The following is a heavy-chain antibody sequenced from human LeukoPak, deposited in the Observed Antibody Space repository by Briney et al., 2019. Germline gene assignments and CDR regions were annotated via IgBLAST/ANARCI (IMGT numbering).Heavy chain of an antibody. D-gene: IGHD5-24*01. Sequence: GGSLRLSCAASGFTFSRYWMSWVRQAPGKGLEWVACIKQDGSEIYYVDSVKGRFTISRDNAKNSLYLQMNSLRAEDTAVYYCASQRYNLYAFDIWGQGTMVTVSS. CDR3: ASQRYNLYAFDI. V-gene: IGHV3-7*01. J-gene: IGHJ3*02. CDR2: IKQDGSEI. CDR1: GFTFSRYW.